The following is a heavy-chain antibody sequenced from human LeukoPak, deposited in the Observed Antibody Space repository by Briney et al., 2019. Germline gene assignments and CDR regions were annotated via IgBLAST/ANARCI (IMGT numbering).Heavy chain of an antibody. V-gene: IGHV3-30*03. CDR2: ISHDENNK. J-gene: IGHJ4*02. CDR1: GLTFSNYG. CDR3: ARESVAGYFDY. D-gene: IGHD2-15*01. Sequence: GGSLRLSCAASGLTFSNYGMHWVRQAPGKGLEWVTGISHDENNKYYADSVKGRFTISRDNSKSTVYLQMNSLSTEDTAVYYCARESVAGYFDYWGQGTLVTVSS.